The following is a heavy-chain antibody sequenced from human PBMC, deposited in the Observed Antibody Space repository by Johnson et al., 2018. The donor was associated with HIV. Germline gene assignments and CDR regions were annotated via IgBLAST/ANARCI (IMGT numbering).Heavy chain of an antibody. Sequence: VQLVESGGGLVQPGGSLRLSCAASGFTVSSNYMGWVRQAPEKGLEWVSVIYSGGSTYYADSVKGRFTISRDNSKSTLYLQMSSQRAEDTAVYYCARDLNHGDTGGGAFDIWGQGTMVTVSS. V-gene: IGHV3-66*01. J-gene: IGHJ3*02. CDR3: ARDLNHGDTGGGAFDI. CDR2: IYSGGST. CDR1: GFTVSSNY. D-gene: IGHD1-14*01.